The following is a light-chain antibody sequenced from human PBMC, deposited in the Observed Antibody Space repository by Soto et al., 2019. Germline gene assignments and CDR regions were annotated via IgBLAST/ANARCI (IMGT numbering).Light chain of an antibody. Sequence: DIPMTQSPSSLSAFVGDRVTITCRASRRIATYLNWYQQKPGKAPRLLIYAASRLQGGVPSRFSGNGSGTDFTLTISSVQPDDFATYYCQQSETFGQGTKLQIK. J-gene: IGKJ2*01. V-gene: IGKV1-39*01. CDR2: AAS. CDR3: QQSET. CDR1: RRIATY.